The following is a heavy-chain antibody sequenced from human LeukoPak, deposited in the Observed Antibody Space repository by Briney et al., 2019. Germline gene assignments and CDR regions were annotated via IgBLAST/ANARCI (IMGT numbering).Heavy chain of an antibody. V-gene: IGHV3-23*01. J-gene: IGHJ4*02. CDR2: ISGSGSST. D-gene: IGHD1-1*01. Sequence: PGGSLRLSCAASGFTFSSYAMSWVRQAPGKGLEWVSAISGSGSSTFYADSVRGRFTISRDNSKNTLYLQMNSLRAEDTAVYYCARQLVARGNDYWGQGTLVTVSS. CDR3: ARQLVARGNDY. CDR1: GFTFSSYA.